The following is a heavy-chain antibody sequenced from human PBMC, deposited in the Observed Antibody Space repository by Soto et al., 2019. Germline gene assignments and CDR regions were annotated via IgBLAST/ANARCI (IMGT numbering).Heavy chain of an antibody. CDR1: GYTFTGYY. CDR3: ARDIGGWTDY. V-gene: IGHV1-2*02. Sequence: GASVKVSCKASGYTFTGYYMYWVRQAPGQGLEWMGWINPNSGGTNYAQKFQGRVTITRDTSASTAYMELSSLRSEDTAVYYCARDIGGWTDYWGQGTLVTVSS. J-gene: IGHJ4*02. CDR2: INPNSGGT. D-gene: IGHD1-26*01.